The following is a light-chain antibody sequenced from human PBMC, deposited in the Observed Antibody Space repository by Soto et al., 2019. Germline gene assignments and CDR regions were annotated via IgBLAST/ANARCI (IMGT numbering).Light chain of an antibody. V-gene: IGKV3-20*01. J-gene: IGKJ5*01. Sequence: EIVMTQSPVILSLSPGERASLSCRASQRIGSNYLAWFQQKPGQAPRLLIYDASNRATGIPARFSGSGSGTDFTLTISRLEPEDFAVYYCQQYGSSSITFGQGTRLQIK. CDR1: QRIGSNY. CDR2: DAS. CDR3: QQYGSSSIT.